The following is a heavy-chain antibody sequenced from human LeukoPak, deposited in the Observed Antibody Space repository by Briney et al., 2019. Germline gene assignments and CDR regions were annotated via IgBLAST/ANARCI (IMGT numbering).Heavy chain of an antibody. CDR1: GFTFSSYW. CDR2: IKQDGSEK. J-gene: IGHJ6*03. Sequence: GGSLRLSCAASGFTFSSYWMSWVRQAPGKGLEWVANIKQDGSEKYYVDSVKGRFTISRDNAKNSLYLQMNSLRAEDTAVYYCARDRLSHDYSNSLLGFWTYYMDVWGKGTTVTVSS. V-gene: IGHV3-7*01. D-gene: IGHD4-11*01. CDR3: ARDRLSHDYSNSLLGFWTYYMDV.